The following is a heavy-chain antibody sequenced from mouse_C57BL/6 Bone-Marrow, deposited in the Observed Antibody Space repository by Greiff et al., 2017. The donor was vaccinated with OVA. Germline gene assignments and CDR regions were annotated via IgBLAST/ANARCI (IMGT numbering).Heavy chain of an antibody. CDR2: INPGSGGT. CDR3: ARSSSGYVGFAY. D-gene: IGHD3-2*02. V-gene: IGHV1-54*01. Sequence: VQLQQSGAELVRPGTSVKVSCKASGYAFTNYLIEWVKQRPGQGLEWIGVINPGSGGTNYNEKFKGKATLTADKSSSTAYMQLSSLTSEDSAVYYCARSSSGYVGFAYWGQGTLVTVSA. CDR1: GYAFTNYL. J-gene: IGHJ3*01.